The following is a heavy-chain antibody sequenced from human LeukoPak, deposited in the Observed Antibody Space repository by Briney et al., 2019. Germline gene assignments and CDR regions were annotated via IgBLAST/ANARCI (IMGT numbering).Heavy chain of an antibody. Sequence: PSETLSLTCTVSGGSISSGSYYWGWIRQPPGKGLEWIGNIYYSGSTYYNPSLKSRVTISVETSKNQFSLKLSSVTAADTAVYYCARDGRFPPEVLPRYFDYWGQGTLVTVSS. CDR3: ARDGRFPPEVLPRYFDY. CDR2: IYYSGST. J-gene: IGHJ4*02. CDR1: GGSISSGSYY. V-gene: IGHV4-39*07. D-gene: IGHD1-26*01.